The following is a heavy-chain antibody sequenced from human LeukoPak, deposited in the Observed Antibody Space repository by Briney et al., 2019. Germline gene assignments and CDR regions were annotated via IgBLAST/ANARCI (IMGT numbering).Heavy chain of an antibody. CDR3: ARPYDFWSGYYL. Sequence: SETLSLTCAVSGYSISSGYYWGWIRQPPGKGLEWIGSIYHSGSTYYNPSLKSRVTISVDTSKNQFSLKLSSVTAADTAVYYCARPYDFWSGYYLWGQGTLVTVSS. D-gene: IGHD3-3*01. J-gene: IGHJ4*02. CDR2: IYHSGST. V-gene: IGHV4-38-2*01. CDR1: GYSISSGYY.